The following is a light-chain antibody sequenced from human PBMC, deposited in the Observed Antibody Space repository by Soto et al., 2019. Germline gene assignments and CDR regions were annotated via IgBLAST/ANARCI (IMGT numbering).Light chain of an antibody. CDR2: DAS. V-gene: IGKV3-11*01. J-gene: IGKJ2*01. CDR1: QSVSNY. Sequence: EIVLTQSPATLPLSPGDRATFSCRASQSVSNYLAWYQQKPGQAPRLLIYDASNRATGIPSRFSGSGSGTDFTLTISSLEPEDFAVYYCQQRSSWPYTFGQGTRLEI. CDR3: QQRSSWPYT.